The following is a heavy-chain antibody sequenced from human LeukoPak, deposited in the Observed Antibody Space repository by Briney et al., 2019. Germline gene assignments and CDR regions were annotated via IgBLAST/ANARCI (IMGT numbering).Heavy chain of an antibody. V-gene: IGHV3-11*01. Sequence: GGSLRLSCAASGFTFSDYYMSWIRQAPGKGLEWVSHISDSGRTIYYADSVKGRFTISRDNAKNSLYLQMNSLRAEDTAVYYCASQYYYAMDVWGRGTTVTVSS. CDR3: ASQYYYAMDV. CDR2: ISDSGRTI. J-gene: IGHJ6*02. CDR1: GFTFSDYY.